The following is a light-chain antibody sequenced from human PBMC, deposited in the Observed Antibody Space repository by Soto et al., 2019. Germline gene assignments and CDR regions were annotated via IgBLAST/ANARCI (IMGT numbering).Light chain of an antibody. CDR2: DAS. Sequence: EIVLTQSPATLSLSPGERATLSCGASQSVSSSYLAWYQQKPGLAPRLLIYDASSRATGIPDRFSGSGSGTDFTLTISRLEPEDFATYHCQQLQRTPFTFGPGTTVDV. V-gene: IGKV3D-20*01. CDR3: QQLQRTPFT. J-gene: IGKJ3*01. CDR1: QSVSSSY.